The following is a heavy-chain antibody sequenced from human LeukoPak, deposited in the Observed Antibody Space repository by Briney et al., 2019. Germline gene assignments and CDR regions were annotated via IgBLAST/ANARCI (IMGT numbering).Heavy chain of an antibody. CDR2: IYYSGNT. V-gene: IGHV4-59*08. CDR3: ARHSSAGSGSQFDY. J-gene: IGHJ4*02. CDR1: GGSISSYY. Sequence: SETLSLTCTVSGGSISSYYWSWIRQPPGRGLEWIGYIYYSGNTNYNPSLKGRVTISVDTSKNQFSLKLSSVTAADTAVYYCARHSSAGSGSQFDYWGQGTLVTVSS. D-gene: IGHD3-10*01.